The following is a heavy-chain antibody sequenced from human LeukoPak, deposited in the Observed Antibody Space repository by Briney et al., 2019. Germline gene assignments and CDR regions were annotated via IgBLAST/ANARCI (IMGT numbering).Heavy chain of an antibody. D-gene: IGHD3-10*02. CDR2: ISSSGSTI. Sequence: GGPLNPPGAAPGFSLRNYAWRGVGRPQGKGWGWVSYISSSGSTIYYADSVKGRFTISRDNAKNSLYLQMNSLRAEDTAVYYCAELGITMIGGVWGKGTTVTISS. CDR1: GFSLRNYA. J-gene: IGHJ6*04. V-gene: IGHV3-48*03. CDR3: AELGITMIGGV.